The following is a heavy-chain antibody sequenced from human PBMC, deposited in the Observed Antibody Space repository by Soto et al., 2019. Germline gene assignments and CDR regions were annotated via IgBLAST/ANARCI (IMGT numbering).Heavy chain of an antibody. CDR1: GFSFSSYW. Sequence: EVQLVESGGGLVRPGGSLRLSCAASGFSFSSYWMRWVRQVPGKGLVWVARMNEDGGTTDYADSVKGRFTISRDNAKNTLYLQMNSLIVEDTAVYYCASDLSGRADVWGQGTTVTVSS. CDR2: MNEDGGTT. J-gene: IGHJ6*02. CDR3: ASDLSGRADV. D-gene: IGHD3-10*01. V-gene: IGHV3-74*02.